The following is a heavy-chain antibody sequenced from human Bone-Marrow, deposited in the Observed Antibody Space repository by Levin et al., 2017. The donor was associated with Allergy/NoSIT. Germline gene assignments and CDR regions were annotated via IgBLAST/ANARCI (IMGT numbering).Heavy chain of an antibody. J-gene: IGHJ5*02. Sequence: PGGSLRLSCAASGFHFTTHAMSWVRQAPGQGLEWVSAISGSGDSTFYSESVKGRFTISRDNSKNTFSLQMNNLRAEDTGIYYCARDRVVVVGIFQSWGQGTQVTVSS. CDR3: ARDRVVVVGIFQS. CDR2: ISGSGDST. D-gene: IGHD2-15*01. CDR1: GFHFTTHA. V-gene: IGHV3-23*01.